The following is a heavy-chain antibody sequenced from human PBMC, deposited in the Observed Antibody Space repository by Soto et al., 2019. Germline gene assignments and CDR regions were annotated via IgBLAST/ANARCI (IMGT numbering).Heavy chain of an antibody. Sequence: PGGSLRLSCAASGFAFRTFAMTWVRQAPGKGLEWVAAISVSGNNAYYADSVKGRFTISRDNSQNTVFLQMSSLRVDDTAVYYCARDQLRPGILYSLGVLLPEYGLWGQGTLVTVSS. CDR1: GFAFRTFA. D-gene: IGHD3-22*01. V-gene: IGHV3-23*01. J-gene: IGHJ4*02. CDR2: ISVSGNNA. CDR3: ARDQLRPGILYSLGVLLPEYGL.